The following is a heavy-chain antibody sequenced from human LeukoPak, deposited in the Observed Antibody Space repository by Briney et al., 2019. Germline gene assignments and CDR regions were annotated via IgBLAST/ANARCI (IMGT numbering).Heavy chain of an antibody. CDR1: GDTFTSYG. V-gene: IGHV1-2*02. D-gene: IGHD6-19*01. CDR3: ARVTYSSGWSPDYFDY. CDR2: INPNSGGT. Sequence: ASVKVSCKASGDTFTSYGITWVRQAPGQGLEWMGWINPNSGGTNYAQKFQGRVTMTRDTSISTAYMELSRLRSDDTAVYYCARVTYSSGWSPDYFDYWGQGTLVTVSS. J-gene: IGHJ4*02.